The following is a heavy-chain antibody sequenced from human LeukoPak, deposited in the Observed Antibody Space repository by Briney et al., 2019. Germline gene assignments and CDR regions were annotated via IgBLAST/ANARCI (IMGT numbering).Heavy chain of an antibody. Sequence: PSETLSLTCTVSGGSISSYYWSWIRQPPGKGLEWIGYIYYSGSTNYNPSLKSRVTISVDTSKNQFSLKLSSVTAADTAVYYCASLRDWNDDGDYWGQGTLVTVSS. CDR1: GGSISSYY. V-gene: IGHV4-59*01. D-gene: IGHD1-1*01. J-gene: IGHJ4*02. CDR3: ASLRDWNDDGDY. CDR2: IYYSGST.